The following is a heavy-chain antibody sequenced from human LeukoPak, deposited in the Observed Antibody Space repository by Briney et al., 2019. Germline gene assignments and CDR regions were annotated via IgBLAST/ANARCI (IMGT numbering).Heavy chain of an antibody. CDR2: INPNSGGT. CDR3: AREDGGMNYYDSSGYYGPFDY. CDR1: GYTFTGYY. Sequence: RASVKVSCKASGYTFTGYYMHWVRQAPGQGLEWMGRINPNSGGTNYAQKFQGRVTMTRDTSISTAYMELSRLRSDDTAVYYCAREDGGMNYYDSSGYYGPFDYWGQGTLVTVSS. J-gene: IGHJ4*02. V-gene: IGHV1-2*06. D-gene: IGHD3-22*01.